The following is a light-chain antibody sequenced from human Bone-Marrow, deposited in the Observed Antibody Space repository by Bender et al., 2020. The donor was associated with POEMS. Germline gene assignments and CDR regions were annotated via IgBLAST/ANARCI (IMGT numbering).Light chain of an antibody. CDR2: HST. CDR3: HAWDRNTVV. Sequence: SYEVTQPPSVSVSAGQTATITCSGENLGDKHACWYQQKPGQSPVVVLYHSTKRPSGIPERFPGSNSGITATLTITETQAVDEADYFCHAWDRNTVVFGGGTKLTVL. J-gene: IGLJ2*01. V-gene: IGLV3-1*01. CDR1: NLGDKH.